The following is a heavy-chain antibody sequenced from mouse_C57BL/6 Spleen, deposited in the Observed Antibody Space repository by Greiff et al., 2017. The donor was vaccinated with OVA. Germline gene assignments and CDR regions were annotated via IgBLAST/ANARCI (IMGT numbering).Heavy chain of an antibody. CDR3: TRGYDYDEWYYFDY. CDR1: GFTFSDAW. J-gene: IGHJ2*01. CDR2: IRNKANNHAT. V-gene: IGHV6-6*01. Sequence: EVKLEESGGGLVQPGGSMKLSCAASGFTFSDAWMDWVRQSPEKGLEWVAEIRNKANNHATYYAESVKGRFTISRDDSKSSVYLQMNSLRAEDTGIYYCTRGYDYDEWYYFDYWGQGTTLTVSS. D-gene: IGHD2-4*01.